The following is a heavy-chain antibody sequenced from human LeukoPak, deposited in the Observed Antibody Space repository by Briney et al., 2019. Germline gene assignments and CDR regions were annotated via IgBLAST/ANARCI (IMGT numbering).Heavy chain of an antibody. CDR1: GFTFSSFA. V-gene: IGHV3-23*01. CDR2: VSGSAGRT. Sequence: GGSLRLSCPASGFTFSSFAMTWVRQAPGKGLEWVSTVSGSAGRTDYADSVKGRFTISRDNLKNTLYLQMNGLRAEDTAVYYCAKNRGHCVDGVCHNYYYMDVWGRGTTVTVSS. J-gene: IGHJ6*03. D-gene: IGHD2-8*02. CDR3: AKNRGHCVDGVCHNYYYMDV.